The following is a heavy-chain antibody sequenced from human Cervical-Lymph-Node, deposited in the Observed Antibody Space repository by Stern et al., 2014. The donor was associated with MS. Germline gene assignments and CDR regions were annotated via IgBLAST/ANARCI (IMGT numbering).Heavy chain of an antibody. D-gene: IGHD6-19*01. V-gene: IGHV3-9*01. CDR2: ISWNSNSI. CDR3: VKDVDSSIAVSFDH. CDR1: GFTFDDHA. Sequence: EVKLVESGGGLVQPGRSLRLSCTASGFTFDDHAMHWVRQNPATGLDSVAGISWNSNSITQATPVKGRFNISRDNANNSLYLELNSLRPEDTALYYCVKDVDSSIAVSFDHWGQGTLVTVSS. J-gene: IGHJ4*02.